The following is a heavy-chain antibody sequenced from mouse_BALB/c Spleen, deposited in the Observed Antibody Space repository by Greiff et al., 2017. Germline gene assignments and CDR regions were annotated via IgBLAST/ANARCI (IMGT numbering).Heavy chain of an antibody. CDR1: GYSFTGYY. V-gene: IGHV1S135*01. CDR2: INPYNGAT. CDR3: ATYYRYSGVVD. J-gene: IGHJ3*01. D-gene: IGHD2-14*01. Sequence: VHVKQSGPELVKPGASVKISCKASGYSFTGYYMHWVKQSHVKSLEWIGRINPYNGATSYNQKFKGKATLTVDKSSSTAFMHLNSLTSEDSAVYYCATYYRYSGVVDWGQGTLVTVSA.